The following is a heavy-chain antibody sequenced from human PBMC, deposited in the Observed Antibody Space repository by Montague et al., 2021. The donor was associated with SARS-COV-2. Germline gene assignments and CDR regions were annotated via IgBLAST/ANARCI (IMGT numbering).Heavy chain of an antibody. Sequence: SETLSLACAVYGGSLSSYYWTWIRQSPGKGLEWIAEINHSGTTNYNFNPSLRSRVTISVDTSKSQFSLKLSSVTAADTGVYYCARWDPQTLTLIGLRGKSASDYWGQGTLVTVSS. D-gene: IGHD4-23*01. CDR1: GGSLSSYY. V-gene: IGHV4-34*01. CDR3: ARWDPQTLTLIGLRGKSASDY. J-gene: IGHJ4*02. CDR2: INHSGTT.